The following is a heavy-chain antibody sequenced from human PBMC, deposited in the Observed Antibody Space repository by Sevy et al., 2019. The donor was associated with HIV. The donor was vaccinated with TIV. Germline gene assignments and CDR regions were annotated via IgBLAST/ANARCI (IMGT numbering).Heavy chain of an antibody. CDR1: GGSISSSSYY. D-gene: IGHD3-10*01. J-gene: IGHJ6*02. CDR2: IYYSGST. V-gene: IGHV4-39*02. CDR3: ARELVTMVRGVEEDYYYYYGMDV. Sequence: SETLSLTCTVSGGSISSSSYYWGWIRQPPGKGLEWIGSIYYSGSTYYNPSLKSRVTISVDTSKNRFSLKLSSVTAAETAVYYCARELVTMVRGVEEDYYYYYGMDVWGQGTTVTVSS.